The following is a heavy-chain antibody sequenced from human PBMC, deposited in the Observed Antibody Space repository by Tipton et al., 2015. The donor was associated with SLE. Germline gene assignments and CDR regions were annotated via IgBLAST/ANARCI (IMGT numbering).Heavy chain of an antibody. V-gene: IGHV4-61*10. J-gene: IGHJ4*02. Sequence: TLSLTCTVSGGSVSSTNYYWSWIRQPAGRGLEWIGYIFYAGSTNYNPSLRSRVTISVDTSKNQFSLKLSSVTAADTAVYYCTRDRGGTGWPEYYFDYWGQGALVTVSS. CDR1: GGSVSSTNYY. CDR2: IFYAGST. CDR3: TRDRGGTGWPEYYFDY. D-gene: IGHD6-19*01.